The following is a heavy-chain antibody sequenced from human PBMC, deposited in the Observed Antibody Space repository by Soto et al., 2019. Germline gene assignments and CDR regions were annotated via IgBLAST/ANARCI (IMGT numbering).Heavy chain of an antibody. V-gene: IGHV3-21*01. D-gene: IGHD6-13*01. J-gene: IGHJ6*02. CDR2: INSSSSYR. CDR1: GFSFSSYS. Sequence: GALRLSCAASGFSFSSYSMNWVRQAPGKRLEWVSSINSSSSYRYYADSLKGRFTISRDKAKNSLYLQMNSPSDADTAVYYCAIYRSTRLYFDGMGVWGQWTTVTVSS. CDR3: AIYRSTRLYFDGMGV.